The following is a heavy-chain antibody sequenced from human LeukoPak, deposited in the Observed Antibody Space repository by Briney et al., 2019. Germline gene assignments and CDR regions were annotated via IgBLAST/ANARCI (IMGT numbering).Heavy chain of an antibody. CDR1: GFTFSSHG. D-gene: IGHD2-15*01. J-gene: IGHJ4*02. CDR2: IWYDGSNK. Sequence: GGSLRLSCAASGFTFSSHGMNWVRQAPGKGLEWVAVIWYDGSNKYYADSVKGRFTISRDNSQNMVYLQMNSLRAEDTAVYYCAKDLGGCGGSRRSYYFDYWGQGILVTVSS. CDR3: AKDLGGCGGSRRSYYFDY. V-gene: IGHV3-33*06.